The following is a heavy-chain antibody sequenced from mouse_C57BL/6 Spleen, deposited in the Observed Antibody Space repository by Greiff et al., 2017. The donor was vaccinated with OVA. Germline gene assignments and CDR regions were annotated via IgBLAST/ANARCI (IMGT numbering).Heavy chain of an antibody. D-gene: IGHD1-1*01. CDR2: IYPGSGNT. V-gene: IGHV1-76*01. CDR3: ARNYGSSAWFAY. Sequence: LEESGAELVRPGASVKLSCKASGYTFTDYYINWVKQRPGQGLEWIARIYPGSGNTYYNEKFKGKATLTAEKSSSTAYMQLSSLTSEDSAVYFCARNYGSSAWFAYWGQGTLVTVSA. J-gene: IGHJ3*01. CDR1: GYTFTDYY.